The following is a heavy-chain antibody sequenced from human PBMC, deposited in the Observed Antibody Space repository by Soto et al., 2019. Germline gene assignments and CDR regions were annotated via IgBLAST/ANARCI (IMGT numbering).Heavy chain of an antibody. V-gene: IGHV4-39*01. CDR3: ARQSGGYYYYGMDV. CDR1: GGSIRSSSYY. CDR2: IYYSGKT. Sequence: SETLSLTCTVSGGSIRSSSYYWGWIRQPPGEGLEWIGSIYYSGKTDNNPSLKSRVTISVDTSKNQFSLKLSSVTAADSAIYYCARQSGGYYYYGMDVWGQGTTVTVS. D-gene: IGHD1-26*01. J-gene: IGHJ6*02.